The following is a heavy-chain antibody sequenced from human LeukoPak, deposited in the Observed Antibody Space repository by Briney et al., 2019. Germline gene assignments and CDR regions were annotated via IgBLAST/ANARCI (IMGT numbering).Heavy chain of an antibody. V-gene: IGHV4-61*01. Sequence: SETLSLTCTVSGGSVSSGSFYWSWIRQPPGKGLEWIGYLYYSGSTNYNPFLKSRLTISRDTSKNQFSLKLSSVTAADTAVYYCARDFGTGTTGGYYFDYWGQGTLVTVSS. CDR2: LYYSGST. CDR3: ARDFGTGTTGGYYFDY. J-gene: IGHJ4*02. CDR1: GGSVSSGSFY. D-gene: IGHD1-1*01.